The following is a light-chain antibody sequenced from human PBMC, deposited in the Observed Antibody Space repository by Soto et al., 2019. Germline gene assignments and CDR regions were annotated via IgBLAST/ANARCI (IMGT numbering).Light chain of an antibody. CDR3: QQYNSFPWT. V-gene: IGKV1-5*03. CDR2: GVS. CDR1: QNFRNW. J-gene: IGKJ1*01. Sequence: DIHMNQSPSTLTASLADRFTITSLYSQNFRNWLAWYQQKPGKAPKLLIYGVSTLEIGVPSRFSGSGSGTEFTLTISSLQPDDFATYYCQQYNSFPWTFGQGTKVDIK.